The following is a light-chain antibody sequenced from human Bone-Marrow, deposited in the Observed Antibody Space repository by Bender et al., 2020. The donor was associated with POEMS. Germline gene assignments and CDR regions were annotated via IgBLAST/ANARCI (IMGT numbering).Light chain of an antibody. CDR2: DVT. Sequence: QSALTQPASVSGSPEQSIIISCTGTSSDVGSYDLVSWYQQNPGTAPKLIIFDVTKRPSGVSNRFSGSKSGNMASLTISGLQAEDEANYYCCSYAGFSTLVFGGGTKLTVL. J-gene: IGLJ3*02. CDR1: SSDVGSYDL. CDR3: CSYAGFSTLV. V-gene: IGLV2-23*02.